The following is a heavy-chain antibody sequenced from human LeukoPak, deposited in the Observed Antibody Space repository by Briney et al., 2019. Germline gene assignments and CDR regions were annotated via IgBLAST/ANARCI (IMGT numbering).Heavy chain of an antibody. Sequence: ASVKVSCKASGYTFTGYYMHWVRQAPGQGLEWMGWINPNSGGTNYAQKFQGRVTMTEDTSTDTAYMELSSLRSEDTAVYYCATVVLPGIPYYYGMDVWGQGTTVTVSS. J-gene: IGHJ6*02. V-gene: IGHV1-2*02. CDR3: ATVVLPGIPYYYGMDV. CDR2: INPNSGGT. D-gene: IGHD1-1*01. CDR1: GYTFTGYY.